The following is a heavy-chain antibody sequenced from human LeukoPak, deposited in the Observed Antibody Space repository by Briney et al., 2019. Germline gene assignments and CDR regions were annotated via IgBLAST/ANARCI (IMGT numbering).Heavy chain of an antibody. Sequence: SETLSLTCAVSGYSISSGYYWGWIRQPPGKGLEWIGSIYHSGSTYYNPSLKSRVTISVDTSKNQFSLKLSSVTAADTAVYYCARLTDDSSYYWGQGTLVTDSS. J-gene: IGHJ4*02. D-gene: IGHD3-22*01. CDR1: GYSISSGYY. CDR3: ARLTDDSSYY. V-gene: IGHV4-38-2*01. CDR2: IYHSGST.